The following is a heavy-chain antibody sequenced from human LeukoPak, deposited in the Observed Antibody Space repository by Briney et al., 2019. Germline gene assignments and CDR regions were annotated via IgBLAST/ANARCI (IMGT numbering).Heavy chain of an antibody. J-gene: IGHJ6*02. V-gene: IGHV4-4*07. Sequence: SETLSLTCTVSGGSFSNYYWSWIRQPAGKGLEWIGRIYTSGSTNYNPSVKSRVTMSVDTSNNQFSLKLTSVTAADTAVYYCARQPPQYYGMDVGGQGTTVTVS. D-gene: IGHD1-14*01. CDR1: GGSFSNYY. CDR3: ARQPPQYYGMDV. CDR2: IYTSGST.